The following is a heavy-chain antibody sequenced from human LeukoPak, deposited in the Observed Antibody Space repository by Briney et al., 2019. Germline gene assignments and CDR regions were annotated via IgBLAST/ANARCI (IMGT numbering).Heavy chain of an antibody. CDR2: IRSSGSTI. CDR1: GFTFSTYE. Sequence: QPGGSLRLSCAASGFTFSTYEMNWVRQAPGKGLEWVSYIRSSGSTIFYADSVKGRFTISRDNAKNSLYLQMNSLRAEDTAVYYCARDGWVDYWGQGTLVTVSS. V-gene: IGHV3-48*03. D-gene: IGHD3-10*01. J-gene: IGHJ4*02. CDR3: ARDGWVDY.